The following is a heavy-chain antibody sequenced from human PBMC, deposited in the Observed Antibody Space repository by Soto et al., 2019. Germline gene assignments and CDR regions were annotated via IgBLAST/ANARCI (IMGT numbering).Heavy chain of an antibody. Sequence: QVQLVQSGAEVKKPGSSVKVSCKASGGTFSSYAISWVRQAPGQGLEWMGGIIPIFGTANYAQKFQGRVTITADKSTSTAYMELSSLRSEDTAVYYCARVSAGYCSSTSCYTYYYYYYGMDVWGQGTTVTVSS. V-gene: IGHV1-69*06. CDR1: GGTFSSYA. J-gene: IGHJ6*02. CDR2: IIPIFGTA. CDR3: ARVSAGYCSSTSCYTYYYYYYGMDV. D-gene: IGHD2-2*02.